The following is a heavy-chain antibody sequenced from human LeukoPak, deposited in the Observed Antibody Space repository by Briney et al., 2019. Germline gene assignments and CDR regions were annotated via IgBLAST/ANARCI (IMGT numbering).Heavy chain of an antibody. CDR2: ISYEGSNK. J-gene: IGHJ4*02. CDR3: ASVRYCSSTSCYWGAFDY. CDR1: GFTFSSYA. D-gene: IGHD2-2*01. Sequence: GGSLRLSCAASGFTFSSYAMHWVRQAPGKGLEWVAVISYEGSNKYYADSVKGRFTISRDNSKNTLYLQMNSLRADDTAVYYCASVRYCSSTSCYWGAFDYWGQGTLVTVSS. V-gene: IGHV3-30-3*01.